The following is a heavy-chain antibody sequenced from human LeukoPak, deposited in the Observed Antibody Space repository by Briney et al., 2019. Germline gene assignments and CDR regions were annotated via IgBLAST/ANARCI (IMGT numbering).Heavy chain of an antibody. J-gene: IGHJ6*04. CDR3: ARDEYCSSATCPMDV. Sequence: GGSLRLSCAASGFTFDDYGVSWVRQAPGKGLEWVSGINWNGGSTGYADSVKGRFTISRDNAKNSLYLQMNSLRVEDTALYHCARDEYCSSATCPMDVWGKGTTVTVSS. D-gene: IGHD2-2*01. CDR1: GFTFDDYG. V-gene: IGHV3-20*01. CDR2: INWNGGST.